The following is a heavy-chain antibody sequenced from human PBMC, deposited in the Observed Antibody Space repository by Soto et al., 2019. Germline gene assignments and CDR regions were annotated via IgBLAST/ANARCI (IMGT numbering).Heavy chain of an antibody. Sequence: QLQLQESGPGLVKPSETLSLTCTVSGGSISSSSYYWGWIRQPPGKGLEWIGSIYYSGSTYYNPSLKSRVPLSVDTSKNQFSLTLSSVTAADTAVYYCASQQLVHYFYGMDVWGQGTTVTVSS. V-gene: IGHV4-39*01. J-gene: IGHJ6*02. CDR1: GGSISSSSYY. CDR3: ASQQLVHYFYGMDV. CDR2: IYYSGST. D-gene: IGHD6-13*01.